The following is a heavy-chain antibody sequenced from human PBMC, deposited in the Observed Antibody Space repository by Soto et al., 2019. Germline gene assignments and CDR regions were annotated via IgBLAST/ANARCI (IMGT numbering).Heavy chain of an antibody. CDR2: IDYNGVT. V-gene: IGHV4-39*01. J-gene: IGHJ5*01. CDR3: EKVWGGPTGHAASDS. Sequence: PSETLSLTCTVSGGSIYRSGYYWGWIRQPPGRGLEWIGNIDYNGVTYSNPSLKSRFTISRDTSKNQFSLKLTSVTAADTALYYCEKVWGGPTGHAASDSWGPGTLVTVSS. CDR1: GGSIYRSGYY. D-gene: IGHD1-26*01.